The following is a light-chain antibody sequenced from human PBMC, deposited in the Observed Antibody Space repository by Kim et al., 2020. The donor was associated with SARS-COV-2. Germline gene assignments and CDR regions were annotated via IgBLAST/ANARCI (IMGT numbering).Light chain of an antibody. CDR3: QQSYSTPYT. CDR1: QSISTY. Sequence: YASEGDRVTITCRASQSISTYLIWYQHRPGKAPKLLIYAASSLQSGVPSRFSGSGSGTDFTLTISSLQPEDFATYYCQQSYSTPYTFGQGTKLEI. J-gene: IGKJ2*01. V-gene: IGKV1-39*01. CDR2: AAS.